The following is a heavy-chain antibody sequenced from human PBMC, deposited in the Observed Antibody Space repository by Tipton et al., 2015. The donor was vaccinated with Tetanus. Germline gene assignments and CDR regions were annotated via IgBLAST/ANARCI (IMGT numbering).Heavy chain of an antibody. CDR3: AKPRYSGVHFDAFDI. Sequence: RSLRLSCAASGFTFEDHAMHWVRQPPGKALEWVSGISWNSLKIDYVDSVKGRFSISRDNAKGSLFLQMTSLRPEDTAVYYCAKPRYSGVHFDAFDIWGQGTMVTVSS. V-gene: IGHV3-9*01. CDR2: ISWNSLKI. CDR1: GFTFEDHA. J-gene: IGHJ3*02. D-gene: IGHD4-11*01.